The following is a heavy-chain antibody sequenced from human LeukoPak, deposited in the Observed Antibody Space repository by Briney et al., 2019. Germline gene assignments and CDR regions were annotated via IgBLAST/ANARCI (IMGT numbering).Heavy chain of an antibody. CDR1: GFTFSGYA. D-gene: IGHD3-22*01. CDR2: ISYDGSNK. V-gene: IGHV3-30-3*01. Sequence: PGGSLRLSCAASGFTFSGYAMTWVRQAPGKGLEWVAVISYDGSNKYYADSVKGRFTISRDNSKNTLYLQMNSLRAEDTAVYYCARDDSSGYYYEPPSHFDYWGQGTLVTVSS. CDR3: ARDDSSGYYYEPPSHFDY. J-gene: IGHJ4*02.